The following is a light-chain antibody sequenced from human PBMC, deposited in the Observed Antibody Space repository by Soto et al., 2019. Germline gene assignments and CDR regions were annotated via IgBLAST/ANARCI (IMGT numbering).Light chain of an antibody. CDR3: QQRSNWPLT. Sequence: VMKHAPASLSASPGERATLSCRTSQTINNNVAWYQLKDGQVPRLVIYGASTRPTDIPARFSGSGSGTDFTLTISSLEAEDFAVYYCQQRSNWPLTFGQGTRLE. V-gene: IGKV3-11*01. CDR1: QTINNN. J-gene: IGKJ5*01. CDR2: GAS.